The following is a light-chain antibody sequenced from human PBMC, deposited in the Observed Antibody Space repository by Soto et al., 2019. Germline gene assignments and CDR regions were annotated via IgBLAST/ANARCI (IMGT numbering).Light chain of an antibody. Sequence: DIQMTQSPSTLSASVGDRVTITCRASQSISSWLAWYQQKPGKAPKLLIYKASSLESGVPSRFSGSGSGREITLNISSLPPADFATYYEQQYNSYPWTFGQGTKVESK. CDR2: KAS. CDR1: QSISSW. CDR3: QQYNSYPWT. V-gene: IGKV1-5*03. J-gene: IGKJ1*01.